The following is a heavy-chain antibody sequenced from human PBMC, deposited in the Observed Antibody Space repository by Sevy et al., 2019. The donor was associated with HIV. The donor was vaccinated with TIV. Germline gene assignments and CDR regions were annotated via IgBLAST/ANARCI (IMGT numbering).Heavy chain of an antibody. V-gene: IGHV3-7*01. Sequence: GGSLRLSCVGSGFTFSTYWMSWVRQAPGKGLEWVANIKQDGSEKYYVDSVKGRFTISRDNAKNFLYLQMNSLRAEDTAMYYCVRAIAAPGSYWGQRTLVTVSS. CDR2: IKQDGSEK. J-gene: IGHJ4*02. CDR3: VRAIAAPGSY. D-gene: IGHD6-13*01. CDR1: GFTFSTYW.